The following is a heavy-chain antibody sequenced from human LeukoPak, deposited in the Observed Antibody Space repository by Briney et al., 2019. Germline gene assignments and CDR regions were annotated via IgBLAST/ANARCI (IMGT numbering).Heavy chain of an antibody. Sequence: SETLSLTCAVYGGSFSGYYWSWIRQPPGKGLEWIGEINHSGSTNYNPSLKSRVTISVDTSKNQFSLKLSSVTAADTAVYYCARGLDYCSSTSCSKNWFDPWGQGTLVTVS. CDR2: INHSGST. D-gene: IGHD2-2*01. V-gene: IGHV4-34*01. CDR3: ARGLDYCSSTSCSKNWFDP. CDR1: GGSFSGYY. J-gene: IGHJ5*02.